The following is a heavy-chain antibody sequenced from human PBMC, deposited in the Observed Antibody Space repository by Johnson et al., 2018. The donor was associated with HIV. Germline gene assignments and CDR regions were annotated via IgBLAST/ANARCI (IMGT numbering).Heavy chain of an antibody. CDR1: GFTFSSYA. V-gene: IGHV3-30*04. D-gene: IGHD2-21*02. J-gene: IGHJ3*02. Sequence: QVQLVESGGGLVQPGGSLRLSCAASGFTFSSYAMHWVRQAPGKGLEWVAVISYDGSNKYYADSVKGRFTISRDNSKNTLYLQMNSLRAEDMAVYYCARKVVTADDAFDIWGQGTMVTVSS. CDR3: ARKVVTADDAFDI. CDR2: ISYDGSNK.